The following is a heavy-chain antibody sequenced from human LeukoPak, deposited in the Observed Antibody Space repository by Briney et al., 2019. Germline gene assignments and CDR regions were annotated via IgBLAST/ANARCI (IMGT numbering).Heavy chain of an antibody. CDR1: GYSISSGYY. V-gene: IGHV4-38-2*02. J-gene: IGHJ6*03. CDR3: AGGYYYDSSVLPMDV. Sequence: SETLSLTCTVSGYSISSGYYWGWSRQPPGKGLGGIGSIYHSGSTYYNPSLKSRVTISGDTSKNQFSLKLSSVTAADTAVYYCAGGYYYDSSVLPMDVWGKGNPVTVSS. D-gene: IGHD3-22*01. CDR2: IYHSGST.